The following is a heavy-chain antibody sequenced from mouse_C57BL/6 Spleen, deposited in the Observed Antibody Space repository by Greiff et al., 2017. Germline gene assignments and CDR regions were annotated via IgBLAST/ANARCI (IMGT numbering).Heavy chain of an antibody. D-gene: IGHD1-1*01. J-gene: IGHJ2*01. CDR2: IYPGDGDT. Sequence: QVQLQQSGPELVKPGASVKISCKASGYAFSSSWMNWVKQRPGKGLEWIGRIYPGDGDTNYNGKFKGKATLTADKSSSTAYMQLSSLTSEDSAVYFCARPYGSLYFDYWGQGTTLTVSS. CDR3: ARPYGSLYFDY. CDR1: GYAFSSSW. V-gene: IGHV1-82*01.